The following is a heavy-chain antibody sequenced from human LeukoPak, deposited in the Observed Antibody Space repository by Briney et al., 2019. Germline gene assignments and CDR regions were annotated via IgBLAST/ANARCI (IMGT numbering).Heavy chain of an antibody. CDR1: GFTVSNNH. CDR3: ASFFLGSWYFDL. J-gene: IGHJ2*01. Sequence: GRSLRLSCAASGFTVSNNHMTWVRQPPGKGLEWVSFIHNGGSTYYADSVKGRFTISRDTSRNTVYLEMNGLRGEDTAVYYCASFFLGSWYFDLWGRGTLVTVSS. D-gene: IGHD7-27*01. V-gene: IGHV3-66*01. CDR2: IHNGGST.